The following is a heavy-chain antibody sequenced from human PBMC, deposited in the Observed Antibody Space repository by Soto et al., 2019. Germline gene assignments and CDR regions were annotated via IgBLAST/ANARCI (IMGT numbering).Heavy chain of an antibody. CDR3: ARGRYGDY. CDR1: GYTFTSYG. D-gene: IGHD1-1*01. J-gene: IGHJ4*02. Sequence: QVHLVQSGAEVKKPGASVKLSCKASGYTFTSYGITWVRQAPGQGLERMGWISAHNGNTDYAQKLQGRVMVTRDTSTSTAYMELRSLRSDDTAVYYCARGRYGDYWGQGDLVTVSS. CDR2: ISAHNGNT. V-gene: IGHV1-18*01.